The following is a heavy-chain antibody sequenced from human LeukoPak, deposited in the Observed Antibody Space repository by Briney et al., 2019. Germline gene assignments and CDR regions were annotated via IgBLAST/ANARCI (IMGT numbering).Heavy chain of an antibody. J-gene: IGHJ4*02. CDR3: ARDRVHDILTGRTDY. CDR1: GYTFTSYY. D-gene: IGHD3-9*01. CDR2: INPSGGST. V-gene: IGHV1-46*01. Sequence: ASVKVSCKASGYTFTSYYMHWVRQAPGQGLEWMGIINPSGGSTSYAQKFQGRVTMTRDTSTSTVYMELSSLRSEDTAVYYCARDRVHDILTGRTDYWGQGTLVTVSS.